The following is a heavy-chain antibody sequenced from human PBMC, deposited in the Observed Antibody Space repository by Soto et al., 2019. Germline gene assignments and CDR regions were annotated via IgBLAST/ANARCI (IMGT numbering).Heavy chain of an antibody. D-gene: IGHD3-3*01. CDR1: GGSVNGYY. CDR2: INHTGGT. J-gene: IGHJ5*02. V-gene: IGHV4-34*01. CDR3: ATRITVFGLLIPPFDP. Sequence: LSLTCAVYGGSVNGYYWNWIRQPPGKGLEWIGEINHTGGTHCNPSLKSRVTMSVGTSKNQFSLRLSSVTAADTAIYYCATRITVFGLLIPPFDPWGQGTQVTVSS.